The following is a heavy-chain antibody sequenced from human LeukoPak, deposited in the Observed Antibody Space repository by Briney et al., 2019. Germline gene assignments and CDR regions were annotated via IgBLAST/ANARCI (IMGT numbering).Heavy chain of an antibody. CDR1: GYTFTIYY. D-gene: IGHD6-19*01. Sequence: ASVKVSCKASGYTFTIYYMHWVRQAPGQGLEWMGIINPSGGSTSYAQRLQGRVTMTRDTSTSTVYMELSSLRPEDTAVYYCARDGHSRGWYGRSDFDYWGQGTLVTVSS. CDR3: ARDGHSRGWYGRSDFDY. CDR2: INPSGGST. V-gene: IGHV1-46*04. J-gene: IGHJ4*02.